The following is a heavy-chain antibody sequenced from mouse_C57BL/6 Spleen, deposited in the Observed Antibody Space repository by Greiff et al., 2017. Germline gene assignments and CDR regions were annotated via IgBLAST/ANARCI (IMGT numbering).Heavy chain of an antibody. Sequence: QVQLQQSGAELARPGASVKLSCKASGYTFTSYGISWVKQRTGQGLEWIGEIYPRSGNTYYNEKFKGKATLTADKSSSTAYMELRSLTSEDSAVYFCAREEGDYACAYWGQGTLVTVSA. CDR1: GYTFTSYG. CDR2: IYPRSGNT. CDR3: AREEGDYACAY. J-gene: IGHJ3*01. V-gene: IGHV1-81*01. D-gene: IGHD2-4*01.